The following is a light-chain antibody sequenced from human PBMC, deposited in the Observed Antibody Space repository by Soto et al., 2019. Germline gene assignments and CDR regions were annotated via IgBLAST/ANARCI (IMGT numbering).Light chain of an antibody. CDR2: CAS. J-gene: IGKJ4*01. V-gene: IGKV3-15*01. Sequence: EIVMTQSPATLSVSPGERATLSCRASQSVSTNLAWYQQKPAQAPRLLISCASTRATGIPARFSGSGSGTEFTLTISSLQSEDFAVYYCQQYNKWPLTFGGGTKVEI. CDR1: QSVSTN. CDR3: QQYNKWPLT.